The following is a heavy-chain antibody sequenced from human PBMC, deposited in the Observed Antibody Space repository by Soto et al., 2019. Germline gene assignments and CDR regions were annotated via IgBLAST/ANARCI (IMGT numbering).Heavy chain of an antibody. V-gene: IGHV3-23*01. CDR2: ISGSGGST. Sequence: GGSLRLSCAASGFTFSSYAMSWVRQAPGKGLEWVSAISGSGGSTYYADSVKGRFTISRDNSKNTLYLQMNSLRAEDTAVYYCATQVSYSLYGMDVWGQGTTVTVSS. CDR1: GFTFSSYA. D-gene: IGHD5-12*01. CDR3: ATQVSYSLYGMDV. J-gene: IGHJ6*02.